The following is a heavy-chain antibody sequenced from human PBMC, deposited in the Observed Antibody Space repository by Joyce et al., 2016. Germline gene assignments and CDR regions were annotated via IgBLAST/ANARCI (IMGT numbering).Heavy chain of an antibody. J-gene: IGHJ4*02. Sequence: QVQLVESGGGVVQPGRSLRLSCAASRLTFSSYPMHWVRQAPGKGLDWVALISNDGNNKYYADSVKGRFTISRDNSKNTLYLQMNSLSAEDTALYYCAREEQAVLTPGYFDCWGRGTLVTVSS. CDR1: RLTFSSYP. CDR2: ISNDGNNK. V-gene: IGHV3-30*04. CDR3: AREEQAVLTPGYFDC. D-gene: IGHD2-15*01.